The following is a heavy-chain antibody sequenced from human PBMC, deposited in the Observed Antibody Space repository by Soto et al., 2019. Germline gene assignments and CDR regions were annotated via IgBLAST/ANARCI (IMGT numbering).Heavy chain of an antibody. V-gene: IGHV3-74*03. CDR3: ARDKWNYYNYYGMDV. J-gene: IGHJ6*02. Sequence: DVQLVESGGGLVQPGGSLRLSCAASGFTFSNYWMHWVRQAPGKGLVWVAYINSDASTIKYADSVKGRFTISRDNARNTLYLQMNSLRGDDTAVYYCARDKWNYYNYYGMDVWGQATRVTVS. D-gene: IGHD1-20*01. CDR1: GFTFSNYW. CDR2: INSDASTI.